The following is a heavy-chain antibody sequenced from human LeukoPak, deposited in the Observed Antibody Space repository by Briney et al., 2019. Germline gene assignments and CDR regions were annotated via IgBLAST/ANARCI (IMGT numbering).Heavy chain of an antibody. J-gene: IGHJ4*02. V-gene: IGHV4-59*01. CDR3: ARTFWGRYIDY. CDR2: IHYSGST. Sequence: SETLSLTCTVSGGSISSYYWSWIRQPPGKGLEWIGYIHYSGSTNYNPSLKSRVSISTDTFKNQFSLNLSSVTAADTALYYCARTFWGRYIDYWGQGTLVTVSS. CDR1: GGSISSYY. D-gene: IGHD3-16*01.